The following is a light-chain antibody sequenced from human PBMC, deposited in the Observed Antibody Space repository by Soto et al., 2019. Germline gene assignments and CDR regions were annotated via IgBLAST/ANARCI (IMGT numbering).Light chain of an antibody. Sequence: DIQMTQSPSSLSASVGDRVTITCRASQDILNYVGWFQQKPGKAPKSLLYGASGLHSGVPSRFSGSGFGTDFSLTISSLQPEDFATYYCQQYASTVATFGQGT. V-gene: IGKV1-16*01. CDR2: GAS. CDR1: QDILNY. CDR3: QQYASTVAT. J-gene: IGKJ2*01.